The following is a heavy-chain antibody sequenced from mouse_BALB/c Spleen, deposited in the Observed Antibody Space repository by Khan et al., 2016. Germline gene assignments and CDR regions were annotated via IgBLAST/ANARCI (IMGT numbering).Heavy chain of an antibody. CDR1: GYTFTKYG. V-gene: IGHV9-3*02. D-gene: IGHD1-1*01. Sequence: QIQVVPSGPELKKPGETVKISCKASGYTFTKYGVNWVKQAPGKDLKWMGWINTNTGEPTYAEEFKGRFAFSLDSSASTASLQTNNLKNEDTATYCCAGYYGNGVYFDYWGQGTKLTVSS. J-gene: IGHJ2*01. CDR2: INTNTGEP. CDR3: AGYYGNGVYFDY.